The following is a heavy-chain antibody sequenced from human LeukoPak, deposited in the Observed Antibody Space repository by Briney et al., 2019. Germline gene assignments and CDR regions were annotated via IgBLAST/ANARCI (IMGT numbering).Heavy chain of an antibody. Sequence: PSETPSLTCAVYGGSFSGYYWSWLRQPPGKGLEWIGEINHSGSTNYNPSLKSRVTISVDTSKNQFSLKLSSVTAADTAVYYCACRYYDYVWGSYRQSTDYWGQGTLVTVSS. V-gene: IGHV4-34*01. CDR3: ACRYYDYVWGSYRQSTDY. CDR2: INHSGST. J-gene: IGHJ4*02. CDR1: GGSFSGYY. D-gene: IGHD3-16*02.